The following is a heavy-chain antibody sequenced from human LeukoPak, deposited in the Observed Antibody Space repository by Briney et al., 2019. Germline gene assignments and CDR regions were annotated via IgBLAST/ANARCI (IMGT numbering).Heavy chain of an antibody. CDR1: GFTFSSYG. Sequence: PGRSLRLSCAASGFTFSSYGMHWVRQAPSKGLEWVAVIWYDGSNKYYADSVKGRFTISRDNSKNTLYLQMNSLRAEDTAVYYCARGGWDIVATILDYWGQGTLVTVSS. CDR2: IWYDGSNK. D-gene: IGHD5-12*01. CDR3: ARGGWDIVATILDY. V-gene: IGHV3-33*01. J-gene: IGHJ4*02.